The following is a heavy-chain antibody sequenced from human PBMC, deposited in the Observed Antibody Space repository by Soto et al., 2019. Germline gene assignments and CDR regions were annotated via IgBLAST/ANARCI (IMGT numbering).Heavy chain of an antibody. CDR3: ARHGLAVAMYYGMDV. Sequence: GESLKISGKGSGYSFTNYWIGWVRQMPGKGLEWMGIISPDDSDTRYSPSSQGQVTMSADKSINTAYLQWSSLKASDTAMYYCARHGLAVAMYYGMDVWGQGTPVTVSS. CDR1: GYSFTNYW. CDR2: ISPDDSDT. V-gene: IGHV5-51*01. J-gene: IGHJ6*02. D-gene: IGHD6-19*01.